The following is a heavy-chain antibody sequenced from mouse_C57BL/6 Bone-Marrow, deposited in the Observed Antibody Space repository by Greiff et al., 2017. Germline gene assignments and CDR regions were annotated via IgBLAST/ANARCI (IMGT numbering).Heavy chain of an antibody. V-gene: IGHV1-63*01. Sequence: LMESGAELVRPGTSVKMSCKASGYTFTNYWIGWAKQRPGHGLEWIGDIYPGGGYTNYNEKFKGKATLTADKSSSTAYMQFSSLTSEDSAIYYCARSFYYYGSPYWYFDVWGTGTTVTVSS. CDR1: GYTFTNYW. CDR2: IYPGGGYT. J-gene: IGHJ1*03. CDR3: ARSFYYYGSPYWYFDV. D-gene: IGHD1-1*01.